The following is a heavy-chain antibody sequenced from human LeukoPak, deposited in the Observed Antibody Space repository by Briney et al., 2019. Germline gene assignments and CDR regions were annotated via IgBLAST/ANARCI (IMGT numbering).Heavy chain of an antibody. J-gene: IGHJ3*02. CDR2: ISAYNGNT. CDR3: ARRYSGNQGAAFDI. Sequence: ASVKVSCKASGYTFTSYGISWVRQAPGQGLEWMGWISAYNGNTNYAQKLQGRVTMTTDTSTSTAYMELRSLRSEDTAVFYCARRYSGNQGAAFDIWGQGTMVTVSS. CDR1: GYTFTSYG. D-gene: IGHD1-26*01. V-gene: IGHV1-18*01.